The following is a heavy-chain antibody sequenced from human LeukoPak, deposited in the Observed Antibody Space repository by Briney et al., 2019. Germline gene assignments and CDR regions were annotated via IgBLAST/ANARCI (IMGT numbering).Heavy chain of an antibody. V-gene: IGHV3-7*02. J-gene: IGHJ4*02. CDR3: AILRGGNY. Sequence: PGGSLRLLCGASGLPFCIFLMTGAPQAPGKGREWVATIKQDGSDKYYVDSVKGRFTICRDNAQNSLHLQMNSLRAEDTAVYYCAILRGGNYWGQGTLVTVSS. D-gene: IGHD3-10*01. CDR1: GLPFCIFL. CDR2: IKQDGSDK.